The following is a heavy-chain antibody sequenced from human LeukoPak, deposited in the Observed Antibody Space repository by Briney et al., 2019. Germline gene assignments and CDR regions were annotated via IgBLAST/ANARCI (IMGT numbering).Heavy chain of an antibody. V-gene: IGHV4-61*02. CDR1: GGSISSGSYY. J-gene: IGHJ6*03. Sequence: PSQTLSLTCTVSGGSISSGSYYWSWIRQPAGKGLECIGRIYTSGSTNYNPSLKSRVTISVDTSKNQFSLKLSSVTAADTAVYYCARVVWGGDFHYSLGVWGKGTTVIVSS. CDR3: ARVVWGGDFHYSLGV. D-gene: IGHD7-27*01. CDR2: IYTSGST.